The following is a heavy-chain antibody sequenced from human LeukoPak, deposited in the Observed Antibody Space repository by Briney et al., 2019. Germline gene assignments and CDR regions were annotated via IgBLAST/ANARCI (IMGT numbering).Heavy chain of an antibody. CDR1: GGTFSSYA. D-gene: IGHD3-3*01. CDR2: IIPIFGTA. V-gene: IGHV1-69*06. J-gene: IGHJ6*03. CDR3: ARGVVKYYYYYYVDV. Sequence: ASVKVSCKASGGTFSSYAISWVRQAPGQGLEWMGGIIPIFGTANYAQKFQGRVTITADKSTSTAYMELSSLRSEDTAVYYCARGVVKYYYYYYVDVWGKGTTVTVSS.